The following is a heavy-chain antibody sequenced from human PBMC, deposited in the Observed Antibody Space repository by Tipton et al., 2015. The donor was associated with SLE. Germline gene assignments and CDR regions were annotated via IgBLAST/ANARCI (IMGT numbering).Heavy chain of an antibody. CDR2: THNGENT. D-gene: IGHD3-10*01. CDR1: GFTVSTNY. V-gene: IGHV3-66*02. CDR3: TKGAFGGMDV. Sequence: SLRLSCAASGFTVSTNYMSWVRQAPGKGLEWVAFTHNGENTYCAESVKGRFTISRDSSKNMVSLQMNGLRVDDTAVYYCTKGAFGGMDVWGQGTTVTVSS. J-gene: IGHJ6*02.